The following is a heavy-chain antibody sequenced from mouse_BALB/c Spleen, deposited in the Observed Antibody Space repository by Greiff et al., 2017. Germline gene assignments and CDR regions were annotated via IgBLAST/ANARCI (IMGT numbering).Heavy chain of an antibody. V-gene: IGHV1-80*01. CDR1: GYAFSSYW. Sequence: VKLMESGAELVRPGSSVKISCKASGYAFSSYWMNWVKQRPGQGLEWIGQIYPGDGDTNYNGKFKGKATLTADKSSSTAYMQLSSLTSEDSAVYFCAREGISRAMDYWGQGTSVTVSS. CDR2: IYPGDGDT. J-gene: IGHJ4*01. CDR3: AREGISRAMDY.